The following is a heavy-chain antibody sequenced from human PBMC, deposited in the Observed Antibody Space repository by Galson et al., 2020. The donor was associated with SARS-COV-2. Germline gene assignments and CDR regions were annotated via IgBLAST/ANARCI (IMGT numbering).Heavy chain of an antibody. D-gene: IGHD2-21*02. Sequence: ASVKVSCKPSGYSFTHHSIHWVRQAPGQRFEWMGWINAGLGHKKLSQNFQGRVTVTSDTSTSTVYMEVSSLRSEDTAVYYCARLPGLYCGGDICCERGSFYLWGQGTLVTVSS. CDR2: INAGLGHK. J-gene: IGHJ1*01. V-gene: IGHV1-3*01. CDR3: ARLPGLYCGGDICCERGSFYL. CDR1: GYSFTHHS.